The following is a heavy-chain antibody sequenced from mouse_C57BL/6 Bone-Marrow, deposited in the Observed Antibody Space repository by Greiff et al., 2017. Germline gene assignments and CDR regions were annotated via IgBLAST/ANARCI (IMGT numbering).Heavy chain of an antibody. CDR3: SREDYYGSGGGYWGV. V-gene: IGHV1-81*01. Sequence: VQLLESGAELARPGASVKLSCKASGYTFTSYGISWVKQRTGQGLEWIGEIYPRSGNTYYNEKFKGKATLTADKSSSTAYMELSSLTSEDCAVYFCSREDYYGSGGGYWGVWGAGTTVTVSS. J-gene: IGHJ1*01. D-gene: IGHD1-1*01. CDR1: GYTFTSYG. CDR2: IYPRSGNT.